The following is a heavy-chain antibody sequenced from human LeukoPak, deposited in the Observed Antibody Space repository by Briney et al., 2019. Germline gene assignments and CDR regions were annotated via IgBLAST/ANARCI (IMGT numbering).Heavy chain of an antibody. J-gene: IGHJ3*02. D-gene: IGHD2-21*02. Sequence: ASVTVSCKASGGTFSSYAISWVRQAPGQGLEWMGRIIPILGIANYAQKFQGRVTITADKSTSTAYMELSSLRSEDTAVYYCARGTQAYCGGDCYPFDAFDIWGQGTMVTVSS. CDR3: ARGTQAYCGGDCYPFDAFDI. CDR1: GGTFSSYA. CDR2: IIPILGIA. V-gene: IGHV1-69*10.